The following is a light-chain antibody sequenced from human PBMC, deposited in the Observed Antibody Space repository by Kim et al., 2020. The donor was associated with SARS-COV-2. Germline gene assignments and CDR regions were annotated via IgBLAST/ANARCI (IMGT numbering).Light chain of an antibody. Sequence: SYELTQPPSVSVAPGKTARITCGGNNIGGKSVQWYQQKPGQAPVVVIYYDSKWHSGIPERFSGSNSGNTATLTISRVEAGDEADYYCQVWDSSSDHYVFG. CDR1: NIGGKS. CDR3: QVWDSSSDHYV. J-gene: IGLJ1*01. CDR2: YDS. V-gene: IGLV3-21*04.